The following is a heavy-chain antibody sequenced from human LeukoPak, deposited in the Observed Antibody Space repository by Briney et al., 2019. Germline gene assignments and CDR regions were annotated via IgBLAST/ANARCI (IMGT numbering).Heavy chain of an antibody. CDR1: GDSISSGYY. CDR2: IYHSGST. J-gene: IGHJ4*02. CDR3: ATRYSSSSSEYNY. D-gene: IGHD6-6*01. Sequence: SQTLSLTCTVSGDSISSGYYWGWIRQPPGKGLEWIGSIYHSGSTYYNPSLKSRVTISVDTSKNQFSLKLSSVTAADTAVYYCATRYSSSSSEYNYWGQGTLVTVSS. V-gene: IGHV4-38-2*02.